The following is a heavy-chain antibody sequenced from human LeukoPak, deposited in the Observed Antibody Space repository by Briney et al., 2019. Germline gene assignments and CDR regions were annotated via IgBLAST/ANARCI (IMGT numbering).Heavy chain of an antibody. J-gene: IGHJ4*02. D-gene: IGHD3-22*01. CDR2: ISSRSSYR. V-gene: IGHV3-11*05. CDR1: GFRFSDYY. Sequence: GGSLRLSCAASGFRFSDYYMSWIRQAPGKGLEWVSYISSRSSYRNYADSVKGRFTIPRDNAKNSLYLQMNSLRAEDTAVYYCARDIGTYDSSSYYSDYWGQGTLVTVSS. CDR3: ARDIGTYDSSSYYSDY.